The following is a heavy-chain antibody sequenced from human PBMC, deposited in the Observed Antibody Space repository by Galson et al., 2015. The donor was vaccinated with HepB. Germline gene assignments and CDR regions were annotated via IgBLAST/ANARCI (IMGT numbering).Heavy chain of an antibody. V-gene: IGHV4-31*03. CDR2: IYYSGNS. CDR1: GGSISSAGYY. D-gene: IGHD5-18*01. CDR3: ARDGGYYYGFCFDY. J-gene: IGHJ4*02. Sequence: TLSLTCTVSGGSISSAGYYWGWVRQHPGKGLEWIGYIYYSGNSHYNPSLKSRVSMSVDTSKNQFSLKLSSVTAADTAVYYCARDGGYYYGFCFDYWGQGTLVTVSS.